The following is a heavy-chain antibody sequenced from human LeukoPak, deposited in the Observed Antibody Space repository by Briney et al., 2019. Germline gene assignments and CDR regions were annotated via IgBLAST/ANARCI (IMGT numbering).Heavy chain of an antibody. D-gene: IGHD3-10*01. CDR2: IIPIFGTA. CDR1: GGTFSSYA. CDR3: ARGSTGNHSPPHFDY. V-gene: IGHV1-69*05. J-gene: IGHJ4*02. Sequence: SVKVSCKASGGTFSSYAISWVRQAPGQGLEWMGGIIPIFGTANHAQKFQGRVTITTDESTSTAYMELSSLRSEDTAVYYCARGSTGNHSPPHFDYWGQGTLVTVSS.